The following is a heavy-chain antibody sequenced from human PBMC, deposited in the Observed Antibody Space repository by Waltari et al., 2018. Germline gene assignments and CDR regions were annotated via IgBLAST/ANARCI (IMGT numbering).Heavy chain of an antibody. CDR3: ARDSGTITMVQGL. CDR1: GYTFTGYY. CDR2: INPNSGGR. V-gene: IGHV1-2*06. D-gene: IGHD3-10*01. Sequence: QVQLVQSGAEVKKPGASVKVSCKASGYTFTGYYMHWVRQAPGKGLEWMGRINPNSGGRNYAQKFQGRVTMTRDTSISTAYRELSRLRSDDTAVYYCARDSGTITMVQGLWGQGTLVTVSS. J-gene: IGHJ4*02.